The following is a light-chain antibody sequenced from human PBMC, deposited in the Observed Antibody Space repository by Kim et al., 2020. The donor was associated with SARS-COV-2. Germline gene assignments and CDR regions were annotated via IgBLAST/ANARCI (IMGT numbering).Light chain of an antibody. CDR1: QGVSSW. CDR2: KMS. J-gene: IGKJ3*01. Sequence: DIQMTQSPSTLSASVGDRVTITCRASQGVSSWLAWYQQKPGKAPKLLIYKMSNLETGVPSRFSGSGSATEFTLTISSLQPDDFATYYCQQYNNHPFTFGPGTKVDIK. CDR3: QQYNNHPFT. V-gene: IGKV1-5*03.